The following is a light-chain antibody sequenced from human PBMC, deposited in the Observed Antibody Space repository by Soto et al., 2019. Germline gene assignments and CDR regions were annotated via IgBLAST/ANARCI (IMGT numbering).Light chain of an antibody. CDR3: QSYDSTLSARYV. V-gene: IGLV1-40*01. J-gene: IGLJ1*01. CDR2: GNI. CDR1: SSNIVAGYD. Sequence: QSVLTQPPSVSVAPGQRVTISCTGSSSNIVAGYDVHWYQQRTGTAPKLLIFGNINRPSGVPDRFSGSKSGPSASLAITGLKAEDEGDYYCQSYDSTLSARYVFGTGTKLTVL.